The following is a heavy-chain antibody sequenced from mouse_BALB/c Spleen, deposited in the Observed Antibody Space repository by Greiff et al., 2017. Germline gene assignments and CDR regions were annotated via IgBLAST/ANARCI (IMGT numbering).Heavy chain of an antibody. J-gene: IGHJ2*01. CDR2: ISSGGSYT. D-gene: IGHD6-2*01. CDR3: TRAGSPDY. Sequence: DVQLVESGGGLVKPGGSLKLSCAASGFTFSSYTMSWVRQTPEKRLEWVATISSGGSYTYYPDSVKGRFTISRDNAKNTLYLQMSSLKSEDTAMYYCTRAGSPDYWGQGTTLTVSS. CDR1: GFTFSSYT. V-gene: IGHV5-6-4*01.